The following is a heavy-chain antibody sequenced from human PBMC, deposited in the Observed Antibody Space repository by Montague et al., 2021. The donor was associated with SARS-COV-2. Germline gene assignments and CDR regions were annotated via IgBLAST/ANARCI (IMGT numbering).Heavy chain of an antibody. CDR1: GWSFSGYD. D-gene: IGHD2-2*02. V-gene: IGHV4-34*01. J-gene: IGHJ5*02. CDR2: INHSGST. Sequence: SETLSLTCAVYGWSFSGYDWSWIRQPPGKVREWIGEINHSGSTNYNPSLKSRVTISVDTSKNQFSLKLSSVTAADTAVYYCASLTLGYCSSTSCYSDWFDPWGQGTLVTVSS. CDR3: ASLTLGYCSSTSCYSDWFDP.